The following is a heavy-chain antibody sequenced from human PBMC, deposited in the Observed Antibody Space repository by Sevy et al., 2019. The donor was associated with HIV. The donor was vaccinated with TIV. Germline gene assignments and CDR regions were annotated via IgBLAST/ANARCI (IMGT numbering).Heavy chain of an antibody. J-gene: IGHJ4*02. CDR3: AREKDPYCGGDCYYGY. V-gene: IGHV1-18*01. Sequence: ASVKVSCKASGYTFTSYGITWVRQAPGQGLEWMGWISAYNANTNYAQKLQGRVTMTTDTSTSTAYMELTSLRSDDTAVYYCAREKDPYCGGDCYYGYWGQGTLVTVSS. CDR2: ISAYNANT. D-gene: IGHD2-21*02. CDR1: GYTFTSYG.